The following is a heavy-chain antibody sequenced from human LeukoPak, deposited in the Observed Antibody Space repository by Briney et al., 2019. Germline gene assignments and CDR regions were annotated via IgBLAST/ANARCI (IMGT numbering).Heavy chain of an antibody. CDR3: ARDSSGWSLLI. V-gene: IGHV4-39*07. CDR2: IFYSGST. Sequence: SETLSLTCTVSGGSISSTNYWGWIRQPPGKGLEWIGSIFYSGSTNYNPSLKSRVTISVDKSKNQFSLKLSSVTAADTAVYYCARDSSGWSLLIWGQGTMVTVSS. J-gene: IGHJ3*02. CDR1: GGSISSTNY. D-gene: IGHD6-19*01.